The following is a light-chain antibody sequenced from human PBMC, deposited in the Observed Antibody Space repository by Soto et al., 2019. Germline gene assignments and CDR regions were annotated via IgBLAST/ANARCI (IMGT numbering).Light chain of an antibody. CDR1: NTNIGAGYD. V-gene: IGLV1-40*01. CDR2: VIK. CDR3: QYYCSSLGSAAHVV. J-gene: IGLJ2*01. Sequence: QSVLTQPPSVSGAPGQRVTISCTGTNTNIGAGYDVHWYQQLPGTSPKLLIYVIKKRPSGVPDRFSGSKSGTSASLAITGLQAEDEAEYYCQYYCSSLGSAAHVVFGGGTKLTVL.